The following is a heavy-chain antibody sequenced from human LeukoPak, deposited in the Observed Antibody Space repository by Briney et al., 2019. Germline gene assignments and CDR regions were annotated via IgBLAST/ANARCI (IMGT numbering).Heavy chain of an antibody. J-gene: IGHJ4*02. CDR3: ARGFGYDSSGYYYDY. CDR1: GYSISSGYY. D-gene: IGHD3-22*01. V-gene: IGHV4-38-2*02. CDR2: IYHSGST. Sequence: SETLSLTCTVSGYSISSGYYWGWIRQPPGKGLEWIGSIYHSGSTNYNPSLKSRVTISVDTSKKQFSMKLSSVTAADTAVYYCARGFGYDSSGYYYDYWGQGTLVTVSS.